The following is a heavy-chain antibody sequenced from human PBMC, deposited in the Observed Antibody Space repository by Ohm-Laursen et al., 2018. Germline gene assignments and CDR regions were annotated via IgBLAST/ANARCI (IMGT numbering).Heavy chain of an antibody. CDR1: GYSISSGYY. CDR2: ISSRWST. J-gene: IGHJ6*01. V-gene: IGHV4-38-2*02. D-gene: IGHD3-3*01. Sequence: SETLSLICAVSGYSISSGYYWGWIRQPPGKGLEWIGRISSRWSTNYNPSLKSRVTISADMSKNQLPLRVTSVTAADTAVYYCARDLGFAASMDVWGQGTTVTVSS. CDR3: ARDLGFAASMDV.